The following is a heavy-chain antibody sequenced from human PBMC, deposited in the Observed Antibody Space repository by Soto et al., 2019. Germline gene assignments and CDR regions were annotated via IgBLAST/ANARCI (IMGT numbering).Heavy chain of an antibody. CDR2: VHHSGTT. D-gene: IGHD2-8*01. CDR3: ARGVSFRWVY. J-gene: IGHJ4*02. V-gene: IGHV4-4*02. Sequence: PSETLSLTCAVSGGSISTDYWWSWVRQAPGKALEWIGEVHHSGTTNYIQSLKSPVTMSVDKSGKQVSLELTSVAAADTAVYYFARGVSFRWVYWGQGTLVTVSS. CDR1: GGSISTDYW.